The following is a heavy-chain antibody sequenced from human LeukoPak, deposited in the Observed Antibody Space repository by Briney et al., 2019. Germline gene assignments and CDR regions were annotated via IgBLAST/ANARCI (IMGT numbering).Heavy chain of an antibody. D-gene: IGHD3-9*01. Sequence: PGGSLRLSCAASGFTFSSYAMNWVGQAPGKGLEWVSAISGSGGSTYYADSVKGRFTISRDNSKNTLYLQMNRLRVEDTAVYYCARKEIQIPLRYFDYWGQGSLVTVSS. CDR2: ISGSGGST. CDR1: GFTFSSYA. CDR3: ARKEIQIPLRYFDY. J-gene: IGHJ4*02. V-gene: IGHV3-23*01.